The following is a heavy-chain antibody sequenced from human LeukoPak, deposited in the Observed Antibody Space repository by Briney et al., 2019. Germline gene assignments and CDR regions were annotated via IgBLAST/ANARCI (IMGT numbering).Heavy chain of an antibody. CDR1: GFTFSNYN. Sequence: GGSLRLSCVASGFTFSNYNMNWVRQAPGKGLEWVSYISSSSCIKHYADSVKGRFTISRDNAENSLFLQMISLRDEDTAVYYCARETMSSSWTYDYWGQGTLVTVSS. CDR2: ISSSSCIK. J-gene: IGHJ4*02. D-gene: IGHD6-13*01. V-gene: IGHV3-48*02. CDR3: ARETMSSSWTYDY.